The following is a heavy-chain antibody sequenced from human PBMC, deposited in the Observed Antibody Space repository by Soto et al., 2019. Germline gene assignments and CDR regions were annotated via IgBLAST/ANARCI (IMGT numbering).Heavy chain of an antibody. Sequence: ASVKVSCKASGYTFTNNDVSWVRQATGQGLEWMGWMNPGSGDTGYAQKFQGRVTMARDTSIATAYMELNSLTSEDTAIYYCARMESFGSLNWFDPWGQGTLVTVSS. V-gene: IGHV1-8*01. J-gene: IGHJ5*02. D-gene: IGHD5-18*01. CDR3: ARMESFGSLNWFDP. CDR1: GYTFTNND. CDR2: MNPGSGDT.